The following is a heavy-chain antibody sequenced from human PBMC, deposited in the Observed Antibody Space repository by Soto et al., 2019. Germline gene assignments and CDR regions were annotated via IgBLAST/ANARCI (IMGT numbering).Heavy chain of an antibody. CDR1: GYTFTNYY. Sequence: QVQLVQSGPEVKQPGASVKISCKASGYTFTNYYIHWVRQAPGQGLEWVGLSNPNGDRPTYAERFQGRITMTRDTDTTTVSMEVRSLRSEDSAVYYCARGSCSGGSCYGMVVWGQGTAVTVSS. CDR2: SNPNGDRP. V-gene: IGHV1-46*01. CDR3: ARGSCSGGSCYGMVV. J-gene: IGHJ6*02. D-gene: IGHD2-15*01.